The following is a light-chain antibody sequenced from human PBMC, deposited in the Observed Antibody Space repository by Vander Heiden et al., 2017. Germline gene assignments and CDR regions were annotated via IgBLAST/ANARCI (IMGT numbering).Light chain of an antibody. V-gene: IGLV5-39*01. CDR3: AIWHSSTWV. CDR1: SGIHVGTYR. CDR2: YKSDSYK. J-gene: IGLJ3*02. Sequence: QPVLTQPTSLSSSPAASARFTCTLRSGIHVGTYRLYWYQRNPGSLPRDLRRYKSDSYKQKGSGVPSCFSGSKDASTNAGLLLISVLQSEDEADYYCAIWHSSTWVFGGGTKLTVL.